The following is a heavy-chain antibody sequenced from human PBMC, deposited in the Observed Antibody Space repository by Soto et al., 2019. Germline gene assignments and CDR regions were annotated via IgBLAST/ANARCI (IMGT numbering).Heavy chain of an antibody. J-gene: IGHJ6*02. CDR3: ATESVDTAMEHRIGMDV. CDR2: IYHSGST. CDR1: GGSISSSNW. Sequence: SETLSLTCAVSGGSISSSNWWSWVRQPPGKGLEWIGEIYHSGSTNYNPSLKSRVTISVDKSKNQFSLKLSSVTAADTAVYYCATESVDTAMEHRIGMDVWGQGTTVTVSS. D-gene: IGHD5-18*01. V-gene: IGHV4-4*02.